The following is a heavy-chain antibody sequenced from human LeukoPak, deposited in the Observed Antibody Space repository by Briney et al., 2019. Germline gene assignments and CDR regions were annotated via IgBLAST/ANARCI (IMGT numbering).Heavy chain of an antibody. CDR2: IKKDGSEK. V-gene: IGHV3-7*03. D-gene: IGHD4-17*01. CDR3: ARGSYGDCVFDI. CDR1: GFTFNSFW. J-gene: IGHJ3*02. Sequence: GGSLRLSCVASGFTFNSFWMHWVRQAPGKGLEWVANIKKDGSEKYYVDSVKGRFTISRDNAKNSLYLQMNSLRAEDTAVYYCARGSYGDCVFDIWGQGTMVTVSS.